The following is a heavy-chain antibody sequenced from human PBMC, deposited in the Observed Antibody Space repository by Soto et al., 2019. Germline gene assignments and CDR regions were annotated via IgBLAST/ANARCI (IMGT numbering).Heavy chain of an antibody. D-gene: IGHD1-26*01. V-gene: IGHV3-30-3*01. Sequence: GGSLRLSCAASGFTFRTYAMHWVRQAPGKGLEWVAFISYDENIKIYADSVKGRFNISRDNSKNTLDLHMDSLRDDDTAVYYWARAHSGSYRGHFDFWGPGTLVTVSS. CDR2: ISYDENIK. J-gene: IGHJ4*02. CDR3: ARAHSGSYRGHFDF. CDR1: GFTFRTYA.